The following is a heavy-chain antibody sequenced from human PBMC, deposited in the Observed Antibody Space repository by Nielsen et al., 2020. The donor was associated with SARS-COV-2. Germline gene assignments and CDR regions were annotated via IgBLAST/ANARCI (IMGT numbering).Heavy chain of an antibody. V-gene: IGHV3-21*01. J-gene: IGHJ4*02. Sequence: GESLKISCAASGFTFSSYDMHWVRQATGKGLEWVSAISGSGGSTYYADSVKGRFTISRDNAKNSLYLQMNSLRAEDTAVYYCASDYSSDFDYWGQGTLVTVSS. CDR1: GFTFSSYD. CDR2: ISGSGGST. D-gene: IGHD6-25*01. CDR3: ASDYSSDFDY.